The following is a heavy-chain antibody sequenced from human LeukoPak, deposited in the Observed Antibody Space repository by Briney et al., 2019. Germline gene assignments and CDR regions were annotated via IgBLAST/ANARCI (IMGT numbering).Heavy chain of an antibody. CDR3: ARAELWFGELGGYYYYGMDV. J-gene: IGHJ6*04. D-gene: IGHD3-10*01. V-gene: IGHV3-30*04. Sequence: GRSLRLSCAASGFTFSSYAMHWVRRAPGKGLEWVAVISYDGSNKYYADSVKGRFTISRDNSKNTLYLQMNSLRAEDTAVYYCARAELWFGELGGYYYYGMDVWGKGTTVTVSS. CDR1: GFTFSSYA. CDR2: ISYDGSNK.